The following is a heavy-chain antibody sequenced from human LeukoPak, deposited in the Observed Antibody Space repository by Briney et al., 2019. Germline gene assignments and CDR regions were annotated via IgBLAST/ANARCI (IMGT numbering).Heavy chain of an antibody. V-gene: IGHV4-59*08. CDR1: GGSFSSYY. J-gene: IGHJ4*02. D-gene: IGHD6-19*01. CDR3: ARHGSDWTFDY. CDR2: IDYSGST. Sequence: PSETLSLTCTVSGGSFSSYYWSWLRQAPGKGLEWIGYIDYSGSTIYNPSLKSQFTISVDTSKNQFPLNLSSVTAADTAVYYCARHGSDWTFDYWGQGTLVTVSS.